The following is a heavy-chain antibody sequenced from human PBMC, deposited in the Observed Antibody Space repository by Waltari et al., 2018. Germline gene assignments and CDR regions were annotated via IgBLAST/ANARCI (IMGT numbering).Heavy chain of an antibody. V-gene: IGHV4-39*01. D-gene: IGHD5-18*01. CDR3: SRHFLVIQLWFDSLDNWYFDL. CDR2: IYYSGST. J-gene: IGHJ2*01. Sequence: QLQLQESGPGLVKPSETLSLTCTVSGGSISSRSYYWGWIRQPPGKGLEWIGSIYYSGSTYYNPSLKSRVTISVDTSKNQFPLKLSSVTAADTAVYYCSRHFLVIQLWFDSLDNWYFDLWGRGTLVTVSS. CDR1: GGSISSRSYY.